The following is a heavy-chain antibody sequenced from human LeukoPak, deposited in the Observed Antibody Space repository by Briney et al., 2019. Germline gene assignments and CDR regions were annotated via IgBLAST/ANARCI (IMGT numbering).Heavy chain of an antibody. J-gene: IGHJ4*02. CDR2: INPNSGGT. CDR1: GYTFTGYY. CDR3: ARVSYGDFSKADPDFDY. V-gene: IGHV1-2*02. D-gene: IGHD4-17*01. Sequence: ASVKVSCRASGYTFTGYYMHWVRQASGQGLEWMGWINPNSGGTNYAQKFQGRVTMTRDTSISTAYMELSRLRSDDTAVYYCARVSYGDFSKADPDFDYWGQGTLVTVSS.